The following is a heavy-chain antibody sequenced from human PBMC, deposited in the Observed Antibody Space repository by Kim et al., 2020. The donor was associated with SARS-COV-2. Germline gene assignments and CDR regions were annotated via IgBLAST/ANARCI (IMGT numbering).Heavy chain of an antibody. D-gene: IGHD3-22*01. CDR1: GGSFSGYY. J-gene: IGHJ4*02. V-gene: IGHV4-34*01. CDR3: AREPYYYDSSGYSTHYYFDY. CDR2: INHSGST. Sequence: SETLSLTCAVYGGSFSGYYWSWIRQPPGKGLEWIWEINHSGSTNSNPSLKSRVTISVNTSKNQFSLKLSSVTAADTAVYYCAREPYYYDSSGYSTHYYFDYWGQGTLVTVSS.